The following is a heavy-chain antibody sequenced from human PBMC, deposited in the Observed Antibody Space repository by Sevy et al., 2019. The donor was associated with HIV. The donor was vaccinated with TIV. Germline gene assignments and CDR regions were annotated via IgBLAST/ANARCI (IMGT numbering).Heavy chain of an antibody. CDR2: IYYSGNT. V-gene: IGHV4-31*03. J-gene: IGHJ4*02. CDR1: GDPISSGYYY. Sequence: SETLSLTCTVSGDPISSGYYYWTWIRQHPGKGLEWIGYIYYSGNTNYNPSLKIRVTILMDTSKNQFSLKLRSVTAADTAVYYCTRGAPAAFWGQGTLVTVSS. CDR3: TRGAPAAF. D-gene: IGHD6-25*01.